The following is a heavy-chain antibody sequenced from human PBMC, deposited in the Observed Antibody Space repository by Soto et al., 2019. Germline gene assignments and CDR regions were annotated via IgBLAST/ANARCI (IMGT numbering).Heavy chain of an antibody. Sequence: EAQLVESGGGLVQPGGSVRLSCAASGFTVSSNAMSWVRQAPGKGLEWVSVIHSGGSTYYADSVKGRFTISRDNSKNTLFFQMNGLRAEDTALYYCARGVAPGTSAPDYWGQGTVVIVSS. CDR3: ARGVAPGTSAPDY. CDR2: IHSGGST. J-gene: IGHJ4*02. D-gene: IGHD6-13*01. CDR1: GFTVSSNA. V-gene: IGHV3-66*01.